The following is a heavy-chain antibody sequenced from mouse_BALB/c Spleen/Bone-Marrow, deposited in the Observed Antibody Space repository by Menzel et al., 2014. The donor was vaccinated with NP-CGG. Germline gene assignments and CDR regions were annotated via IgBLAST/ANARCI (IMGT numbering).Heavy chain of an antibody. D-gene: IGHD4-1*01. CDR3: ARGGNWEDFDY. CDR2: ISSGSSTI. V-gene: IGHV5-17*02. Sequence: EVQLVESGGGLVQPGGSRKLSCAASGFTFXSFGMHWVRQAPERGLEWVAYISSGSSTIFYADTVKGRFTISRDNPKNTLFLQMTSVGSEDAALYYCARGGNWEDFDYWGQGTTLTVSS. J-gene: IGHJ2*01. CDR1: GFTFXSFG.